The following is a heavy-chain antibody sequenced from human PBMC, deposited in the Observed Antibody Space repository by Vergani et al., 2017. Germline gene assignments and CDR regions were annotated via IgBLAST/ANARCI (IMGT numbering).Heavy chain of an antibody. Sequence: EVQLVPSGAEVKKPGESLKISCQISGYSFTNYWIGWVRQMPGKGLEWMGIIHPADSDTRYSPSFQCQVTISVDKSISTAYLQRSSLRASDSAMYYCARLYGRDSSGSKYFDYWGQGTLVTVSS. CDR1: GYSFTNYW. V-gene: IGHV5-51*01. CDR2: IHPADSDT. CDR3: ARLYGRDSSGSKYFDY. J-gene: IGHJ4*02. D-gene: IGHD3-22*01.